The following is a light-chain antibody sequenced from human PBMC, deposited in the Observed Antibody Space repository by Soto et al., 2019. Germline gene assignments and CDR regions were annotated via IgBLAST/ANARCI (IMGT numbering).Light chain of an antibody. CDR1: QSINNL. CDR2: KAS. Sequence: DIQMTQSPSTLSASVGDRVTITCRASQSINNLLAWYQQKPGKAPKLLIYKASNLGSGVPSRFSGNGSGTEFTPTISSLQPDDFATYYCQQYTSYSPFGGGTKVEIK. V-gene: IGKV1-5*03. CDR3: QQYTSYSP. J-gene: IGKJ4*02.